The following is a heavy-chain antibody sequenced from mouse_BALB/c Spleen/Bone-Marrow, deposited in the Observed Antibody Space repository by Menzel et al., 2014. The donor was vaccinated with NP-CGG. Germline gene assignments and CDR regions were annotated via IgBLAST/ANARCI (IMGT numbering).Heavy chain of an antibody. CDR1: GYTFTTYW. Sequence: VKLQESGAELAKPGASVKMSCKASGYTFTTYWMHWVKQRPGQGLEWIGYINPSTGYIEYNQKFKDKATLTADKSSSTAYMQLSSLTSEDSAVYYCATYVGFAFWGQGILVTVSA. D-gene: IGHD1-1*01. CDR2: INPSTGYI. V-gene: IGHV1-7*01. J-gene: IGHJ3*01. CDR3: ATYVGFAF.